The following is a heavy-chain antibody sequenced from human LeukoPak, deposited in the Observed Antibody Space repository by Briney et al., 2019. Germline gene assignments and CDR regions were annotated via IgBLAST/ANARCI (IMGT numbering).Heavy chain of an antibody. CDR1: GYSISSGYY. Sequence: SETLSLTCTVSGYSISSGYYWGWIRQPPGKGLEWIGSIYHSGTTYYNPSLKSRVTISVDTSKNQFSLKLSSVTAADTAVYYCARVRGYCSSGTCGMDVWGQGTTVTVSS. D-gene: IGHD2-15*01. CDR2: IYHSGTT. J-gene: IGHJ6*02. CDR3: ARVRGYCSSGTCGMDV. V-gene: IGHV4-38-2*02.